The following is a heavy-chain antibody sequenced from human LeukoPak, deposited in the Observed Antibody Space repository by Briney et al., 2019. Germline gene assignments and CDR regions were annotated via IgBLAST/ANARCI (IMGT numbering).Heavy chain of an antibody. V-gene: IGHV4-38-2*01. CDR2: IYHSGST. CDR1: GCTISSDYF. Sequence: SETLSLTCVVSGCTISSDYFWGLGRPPPGGGLGWVGMIYHSGSTHKKPCLKSRLTMTLDTSKNHFSLKLISVPAADTAMYCCARLCGAPVRHPIYHFDYWGQGTLVTV. J-gene: IGHJ4*02. CDR3: ARLCGAPVRHPIYHFDY. D-gene: IGHD2-2*02.